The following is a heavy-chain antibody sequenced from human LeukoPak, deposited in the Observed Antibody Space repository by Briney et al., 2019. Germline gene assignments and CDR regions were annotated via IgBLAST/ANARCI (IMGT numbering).Heavy chain of an antibody. D-gene: IGHD2-15*01. CDR3: ATELNCSGGSCYDY. CDR2: FDPEDGET. CDR1: GYTLTELS. Sequence: GASVKVSCKVSGYTLTELSMHWGRQAPGKGRGWMGGFDPEDGETIYAQKFQGRVTMPEDTSTDTAYMELSSLRSEDTAVYYCATELNCSGGSCYDYWGQGTLVTVSS. V-gene: IGHV1-24*01. J-gene: IGHJ4*02.